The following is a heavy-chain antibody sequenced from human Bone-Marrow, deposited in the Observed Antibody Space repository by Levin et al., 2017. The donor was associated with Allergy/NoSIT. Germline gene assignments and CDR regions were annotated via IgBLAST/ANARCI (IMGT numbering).Heavy chain of an antibody. J-gene: IGHJ4*02. CDR1: GFIFRDHY. CDR2: ISKSGTMV. V-gene: IGHV3-11*01. D-gene: IGHD3-22*01. Sequence: GGSLRLSCAASGFIFRDHYMSWIRQAPGKGLEWVSDISKSGTMVKYAESVEGRFTISRDNAKDLLYLEMNSLRGEDTAVYYCARDNRMIGVVPFGLDNWGQGTRVTVSS. CDR3: ARDNRMIGVVPFGLDN.